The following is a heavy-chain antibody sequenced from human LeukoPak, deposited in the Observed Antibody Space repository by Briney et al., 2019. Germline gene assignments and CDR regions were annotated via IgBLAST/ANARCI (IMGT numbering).Heavy chain of an antibody. Sequence: SETLSLTCTVSSDSIYSSNYYWGWIRQPPGKGLEWIGSIYYSGSTYYNSSLKSRVTISVDTSKNQFSLKLSSLTAADTAVYYCARVKQYYYGSGSYYSSQAFDYWGQGTLVTVSS. CDR3: ARVKQYYYGSGSYYSSQAFDY. CDR1: SDSIYSSNYY. D-gene: IGHD3-10*01. J-gene: IGHJ4*02. V-gene: IGHV4-39*01. CDR2: IYYSGST.